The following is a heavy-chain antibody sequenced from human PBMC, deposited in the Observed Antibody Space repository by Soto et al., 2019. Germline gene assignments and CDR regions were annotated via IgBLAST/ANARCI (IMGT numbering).Heavy chain of an antibody. CDR1: GYPFTTYG. Sequence: ASVKGSCTASGYPFTTYGINWVRQAPGQGLEWMGWISVSNGYTNYAQNLQGRVTMTADTSTNVAYMELRSLRSDGTAVYYCTRENAAAASPTLDYWGHGTLVTVSS. CDR2: ISVSNGYT. D-gene: IGHD6-13*01. J-gene: IGHJ4*01. V-gene: IGHV1-18*01. CDR3: TRENAAAASPTLDY.